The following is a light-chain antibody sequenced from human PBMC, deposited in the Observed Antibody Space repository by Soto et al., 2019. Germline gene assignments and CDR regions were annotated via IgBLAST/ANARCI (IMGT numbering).Light chain of an antibody. J-gene: IGKJ1*01. V-gene: IGKV1-5*01. Sequence: DIQMTQSPTTLSASVGDRVTITCRASQSISSLLAWYQQKPGTAPKLLIYDVSSLQGGVPSRFSGSGSGTEFTLTISGLQPDAFATYYCQQYNNDWAFGQGTKVE. CDR3: QQYNNDWA. CDR2: DVS. CDR1: QSISSL.